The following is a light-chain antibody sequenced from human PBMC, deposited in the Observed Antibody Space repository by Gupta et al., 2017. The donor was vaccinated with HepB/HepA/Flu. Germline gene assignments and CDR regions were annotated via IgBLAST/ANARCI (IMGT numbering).Light chain of an antibody. CDR1: QSIFTW. J-gene: IGKJ1*01. CDR2: KAA. CDR3: QQYYTYSPERT. Sequence: DIQLTQSPSTLSASVGDRVTITCRASQSIFTWLAWYQKKPGKAPKLLMYKAATLESGVPSRFSGSGSGTEFTLTISSLQPDDFATYDCQQYYTYSPERTFGQGTRVEIK. V-gene: IGKV1-5*03.